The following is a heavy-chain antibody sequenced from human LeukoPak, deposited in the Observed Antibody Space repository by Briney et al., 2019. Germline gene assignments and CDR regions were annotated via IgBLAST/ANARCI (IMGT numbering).Heavy chain of an antibody. CDR1: GFSFSGHS. J-gene: IGHJ4*02. CDR3: ARHKRSSQYYFDY. D-gene: IGHD4-11*01. V-gene: IGHV3-48*02. Sequence: EGSLRLSCAASGFSFSGHSMSWVRQAPGKGLEWVSFISDSGTPIYYADSVRGRFTVSRDNDQNSLYLQMNSLRDEDSAVYYCARHKRSSQYYFDYWGQGALVPISS. CDR2: ISDSGTPI.